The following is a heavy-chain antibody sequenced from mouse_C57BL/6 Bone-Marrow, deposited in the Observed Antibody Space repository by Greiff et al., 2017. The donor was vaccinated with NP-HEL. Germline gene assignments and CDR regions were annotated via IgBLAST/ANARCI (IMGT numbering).Heavy chain of an antibody. D-gene: IGHD2-3*01. Sequence: QVQLQQSGAELVKPGASVKMSCKASGYTFTSYWITWVKQRPGQGLEWIGDIYPGSGSTNYNEKFKSKATLTVDTSSSTAYMQLSSLTSEDSAVYYCARSPYDGYYAWFAYWGQGTLVTVSA. CDR2: IYPGSGST. CDR3: ARSPYDGYYAWFAY. CDR1: GYTFTSYW. V-gene: IGHV1-55*01. J-gene: IGHJ3*01.